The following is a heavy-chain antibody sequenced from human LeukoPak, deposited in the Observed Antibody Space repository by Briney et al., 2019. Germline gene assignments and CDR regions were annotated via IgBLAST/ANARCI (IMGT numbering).Heavy chain of an antibody. J-gene: IGHJ4*02. CDR3: AKDTNTYYYDSSGYQFDY. Sequence: PGGSLRLSCAASGFTFSSYWMHWVRQAPGKGLEWVSLISWDGGSTYYADSVKGRFTISRDNSKNSLYLQMNSLRTEDTALYYCAKDTNTYYYDSSGYQFDYWGQGTLVTVSS. CDR2: ISWDGGST. CDR1: GFTFSSYW. D-gene: IGHD3-22*01. V-gene: IGHV3-43*01.